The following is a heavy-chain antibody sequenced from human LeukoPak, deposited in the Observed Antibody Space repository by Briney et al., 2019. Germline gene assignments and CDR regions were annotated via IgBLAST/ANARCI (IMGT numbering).Heavy chain of an antibody. D-gene: IGHD3-9*01. CDR1: GFTFSNYW. CDR3: AKVQSKYDILTGYYSAGMDV. Sequence: GGSLRLSCAASGFTFSNYWMGWVRQAPGKRLEWVANMNIDGSEKYYADSVKGRFFISRDNARNSVYLQMASLRVEDTAVYYCAKVQSKYDILTGYYSAGMDVWGQGTTVTVSS. J-gene: IGHJ6*02. CDR2: MNIDGSEK. V-gene: IGHV3-7*01.